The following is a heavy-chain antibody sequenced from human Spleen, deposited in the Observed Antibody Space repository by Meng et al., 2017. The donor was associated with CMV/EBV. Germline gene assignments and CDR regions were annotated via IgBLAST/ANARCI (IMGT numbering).Heavy chain of an antibody. V-gene: IGHV4-4*02. J-gene: IGHJ4*02. CDR1: GGYISSSNW. CDR3: ARGGVLGLGSFDY. Sequence: CAVSGGYISSSNWWNWVRQPPGKGLEWIGEIYHSGSTNYNPSLKSRVTISVDKSKNQFSLKLSSVTAADTAVYYCARGGVLGLGSFDYWGQGTLVTVSS. CDR2: IYHSGST. D-gene: IGHD3-16*01.